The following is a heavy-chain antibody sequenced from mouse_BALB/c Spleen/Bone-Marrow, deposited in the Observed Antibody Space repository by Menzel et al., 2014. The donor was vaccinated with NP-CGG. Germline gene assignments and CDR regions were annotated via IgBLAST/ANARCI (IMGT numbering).Heavy chain of an antibody. CDR3: ARSGYGSTIYAMDY. V-gene: IGHV5-17*02. J-gene: IGHJ4*01. CDR2: ISSGRGTI. D-gene: IGHD1-1*01. CDR1: GFTFSSFG. Sequence: EAHLVESGGGLVRPGGSRKLSCAASGFTFSSFGMHWVRQAPEKGLEWVAYISSGRGTIYYADTVKGRFAISRDNPKNTLFLQMTSLRSEDTAMYYCARSGYGSTIYAMDYWGQGTSVTVSS.